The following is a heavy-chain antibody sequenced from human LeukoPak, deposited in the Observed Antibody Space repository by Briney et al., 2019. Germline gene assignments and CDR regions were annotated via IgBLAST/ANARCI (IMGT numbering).Heavy chain of an antibody. CDR2: IKSKTDGGTT. Sequence: KPGGSLRLSCAASGFTFSNAWMTWVRKAPGKGLEWGGRIKSKTDGGTTDYAAPVKGRFTISRDDSKHTLYLQMNSLKTEDTAVYYCTAGLGYCSGGRCGGGDAFDIWGQGTMVTVSS. D-gene: IGHD2-15*01. J-gene: IGHJ3*02. CDR3: TAGLGYCSGGRCGGGDAFDI. CDR1: GFTFSNAW. V-gene: IGHV3-15*01.